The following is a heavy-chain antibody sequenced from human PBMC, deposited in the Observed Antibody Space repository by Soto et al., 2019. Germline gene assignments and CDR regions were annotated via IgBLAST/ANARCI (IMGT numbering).Heavy chain of an antibody. CDR1: GGSMSSYY. J-gene: IGHJ4*02. V-gene: IGHV4-59*01. CDR2: ISYSGST. CDR3: ARADPDASVGY. Sequence: KASETLSLTCTVSGGSMSSYYWTWLRQSPGRGLEWIGYISYSGSTYYNPSLKSRVTISADTSKNQFSLRMNSMIAADTAVYYCARADPDASVGYWGQGTLVTV. D-gene: IGHD2-15*01.